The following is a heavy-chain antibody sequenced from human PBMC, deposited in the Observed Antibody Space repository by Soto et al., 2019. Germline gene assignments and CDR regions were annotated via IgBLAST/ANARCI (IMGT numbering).Heavy chain of an antibody. V-gene: IGHV3-73*01. CDR2: LRNKTNNYAT. D-gene: IGHD1-26*01. CDR3: SRGNPTYCDT. Sequence: EVQLVESGGGLVQPGGSLKLSCAAAGFTLSGSTVHWVRQASGKGLEWIGHLRNKTNNYATAYGESVKGRFTLSRDDSKNAAYLQMNSLQTEDTAVYYCSRGNPTYCDTWGQGTLVIVSS. CDR1: GFTLSGST. J-gene: IGHJ4*02.